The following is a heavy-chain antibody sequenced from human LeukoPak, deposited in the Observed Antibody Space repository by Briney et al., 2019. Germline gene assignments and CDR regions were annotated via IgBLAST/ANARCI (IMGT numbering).Heavy chain of an antibody. CDR3: ARVGGDYYDSSGYSV. CDR1: GYTFTSYY. D-gene: IGHD3-22*01. V-gene: IGHV1-46*01. J-gene: IGHJ4*02. Sequence: GASVKVSCKASGYTFTSYYMHWVRQAPGQGLEWMGIINPSGGSTSYAQKFQGRVTMTRDTSTSTVYMELSSLRSEDTAVYYCARVGGDYYDSSGYSVWGQGTLVTVSS. CDR2: INPSGGST.